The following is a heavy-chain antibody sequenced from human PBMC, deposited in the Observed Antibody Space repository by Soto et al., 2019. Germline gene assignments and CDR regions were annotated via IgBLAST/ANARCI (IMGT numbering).Heavy chain of an antibody. Sequence: QVQLVESGGGVVQPGRSLRLSCAASGFTFSNYGMHWVRQAPGKGLEWVAVILNDGSNRYHADSVKDRVTISRDNSKNMLYLPINSLRAEDTAVYYCARDDEYSGNGMDVWGQGTTVTVS. CDR3: ARDDEYSGNGMDV. CDR2: ILNDGSNR. V-gene: IGHV3-33*01. J-gene: IGHJ6*02. CDR1: GFTFSNYG. D-gene: IGHD3-10*01.